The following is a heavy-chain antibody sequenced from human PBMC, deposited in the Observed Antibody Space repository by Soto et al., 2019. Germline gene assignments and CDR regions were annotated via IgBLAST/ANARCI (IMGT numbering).Heavy chain of an antibody. Sequence: LRLSCAASGFSFSHYWMHWVRQAPGKGLVWVSRISPDGRTTTYADSVKGRFTVSRDNAKSTLYLQMNSLTVEDGAVYYCADSWLPTSYWGPGTLVTVSS. CDR1: GFSFSHYW. CDR3: ADSWLPTSY. CDR2: ISPDGRTT. J-gene: IGHJ4*02. D-gene: IGHD3-10*01. V-gene: IGHV3-74*01.